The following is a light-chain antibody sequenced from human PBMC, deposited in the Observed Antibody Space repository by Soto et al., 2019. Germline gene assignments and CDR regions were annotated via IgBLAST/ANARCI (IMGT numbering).Light chain of an antibody. CDR3: AAWDASLSGHNYV. CDR2: RND. CDR1: SSNIGINY. J-gene: IGLJ1*01. V-gene: IGLV1-47*01. Sequence: QSLLTQSPSASGTPGQRVTISCSGSSSNIGINYVYWYQHLPGTAPKLLIYRNDQRPSGVPDRFSGSKVGTSASLAISGLRSEDEADYYCAAWDASLSGHNYVFGTGTKLTVL.